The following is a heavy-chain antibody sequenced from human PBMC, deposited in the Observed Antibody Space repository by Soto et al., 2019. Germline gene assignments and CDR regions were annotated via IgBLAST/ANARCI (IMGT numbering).Heavy chain of an antibody. J-gene: IGHJ5*02. CDR3: AREGGDLNWFDP. V-gene: IGHV3-48*01. CDR2: ISSSSSTI. D-gene: IGHD4-17*01. CDR1: GCTCSSYS. Sequence: EVQLVESGGGLVQPGGSLRLSCAASGCTCSSYSMNWVRQSPGKGLEWVSYISSSSSTIYYADSVKGRFTISRDNAKKSLYLQMNSLRAEDTAVYYCAREGGDLNWFDPWGKGTMVTVSS.